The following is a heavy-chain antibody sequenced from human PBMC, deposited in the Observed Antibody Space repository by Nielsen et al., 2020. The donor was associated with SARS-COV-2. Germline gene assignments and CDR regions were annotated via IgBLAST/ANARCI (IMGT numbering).Heavy chain of an antibody. CDR3: VRSLPPYYYYGLDL. CDR2: INTATGNP. J-gene: IGHJ6*02. V-gene: IGHV7-4-1*02. D-gene: IGHD2-21*01. Sequence: ASVKVSCKASGYIFRNYVLNWVRQAPGQGLEWMGWINTATGNPTYAHDFTGRFVFALDTSVSTTYLHINSLRAEDTAIYYCVRSLPPYYYYGLDLWGQGSTVTVSS. CDR1: GYIFRNYV.